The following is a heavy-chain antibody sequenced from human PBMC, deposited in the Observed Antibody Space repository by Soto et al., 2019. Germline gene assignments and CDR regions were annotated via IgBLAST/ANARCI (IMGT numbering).Heavy chain of an antibody. CDR2: IYYSGST. Sequence: SETLSLTCTVSGGSISRGGYYWSWIRQHPGKGLEWIGYIYYSGSTYYNPSLKSRVTISVDTSKNQFSLKLSSVTAADTAVYYCARDNYDILTGLDAFDIWGQGTMVTVS. CDR1: GGSISRGGYY. J-gene: IGHJ3*02. CDR3: ARDNYDILTGLDAFDI. D-gene: IGHD3-9*01. V-gene: IGHV4-31*03.